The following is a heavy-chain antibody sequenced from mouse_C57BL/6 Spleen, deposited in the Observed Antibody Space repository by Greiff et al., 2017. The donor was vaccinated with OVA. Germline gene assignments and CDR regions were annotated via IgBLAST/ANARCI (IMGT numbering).Heavy chain of an antibody. CDR3: ARDGTTVVATRTSWYFDV. J-gene: IGHJ1*03. V-gene: IGHV5-4*01. D-gene: IGHD1-1*01. CDR2: ISDGGSYT. Sequence: EVHLVESGGGLVKPGGSLKLSCAASGFTFSSYAMSWVRQTPEKRLEWVATISDGGSYTYYPDNVKGRFTISRDNAKNNLYLQMSHLKSEDTAMDYCARDGTTVVATRTSWYFDVWGTGTTVTVSS. CDR1: GFTFSSYA.